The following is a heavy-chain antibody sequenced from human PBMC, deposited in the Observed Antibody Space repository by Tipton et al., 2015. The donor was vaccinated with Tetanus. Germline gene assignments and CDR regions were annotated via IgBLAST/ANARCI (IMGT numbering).Heavy chain of an antibody. V-gene: IGHV4-59*12. D-gene: IGHD3-16*01. J-gene: IGHJ4*02. CDR1: GGSINPYY. CDR2: IYFNGST. CDR3: ARDSRVLGPWFY. Sequence: LRLSCTVSGGSINPYYWSWIRQPPGKGLEWIGYIYFNGSTKYNPSLKSRVAISVDTSKNQFSLKLSSVTAADTAVYYCARDSRVLGPWFYWGQGTLVTVSS.